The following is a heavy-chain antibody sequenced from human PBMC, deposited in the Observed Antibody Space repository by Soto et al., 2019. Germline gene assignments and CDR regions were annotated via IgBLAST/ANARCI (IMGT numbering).Heavy chain of an antibody. CDR3: ARYVAPGFWSGYYYYYGMDV. V-gene: IGHV3-33*01. D-gene: IGHD3-3*01. Sequence: PGGALRLFCAASGFTFSSYGRHWVRQAPGKGLEWVAVIWYDGSNKYYADSVKGRFTISRDNSRNTLYLQMNSLRAEDTAVYYCARYVAPGFWSGYYYYYGMDVWGQGTTVTVSS. J-gene: IGHJ6*02. CDR2: IWYDGSNK. CDR1: GFTFSSYG.